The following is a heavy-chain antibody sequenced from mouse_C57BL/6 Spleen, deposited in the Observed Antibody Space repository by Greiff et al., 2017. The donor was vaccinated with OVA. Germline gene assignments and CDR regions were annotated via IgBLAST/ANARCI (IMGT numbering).Heavy chain of an antibody. J-gene: IGHJ1*03. CDR3: TRRDSNYGYFDV. D-gene: IGHD2-5*01. CDR1: GYTFTDYE. V-gene: IGHV1-15*01. Sequence: QVQLQQSGAELVRPGASVTLSCKASGYTFTDYEMHWVKQTPVHGLEWIGAIDPETGGTASNQKFKGKAILTADKSSCTAYMELRSLTSEDSAVYYCTRRDSNYGYFDVWGTGTTVTVSS. CDR2: IDPETGGT.